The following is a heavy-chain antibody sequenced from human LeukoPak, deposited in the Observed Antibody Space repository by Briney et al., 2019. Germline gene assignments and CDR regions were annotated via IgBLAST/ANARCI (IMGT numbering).Heavy chain of an antibody. CDR2: INHSGST. CDR3: ARRPRITMIVVVRRASLDAFDI. CDR1: GFTFSHFW. D-gene: IGHD3-22*01. J-gene: IGHJ3*02. Sequence: GSLRLSCAASGFTFSHFWMSWIRQPPGKGLEWIGEINHSGSTNYNPSLKSRVTISVDTSKNQFSLKLSSVTAADTAVYYCARRPRITMIVVVRRASLDAFDIWGQGTMVTVSS. V-gene: IGHV4-34*01.